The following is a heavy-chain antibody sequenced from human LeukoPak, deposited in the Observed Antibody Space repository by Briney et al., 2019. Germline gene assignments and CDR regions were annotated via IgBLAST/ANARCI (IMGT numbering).Heavy chain of an antibody. CDR3: ARGRQLWGTSVRYYFDY. D-gene: IGHD5-18*01. V-gene: IGHV1-69*13. Sequence: GASVKVSCKASGGTFSSYAISWVRQAPGQGLEWMGGIIPIFGTANYAQKFQGRVTITADESTSTAYMELGSLRSEDTAVYYCARGRQLWGTSVRYYFDYWGQGTLVTVSS. CDR1: GGTFSSYA. J-gene: IGHJ4*02. CDR2: IIPIFGTA.